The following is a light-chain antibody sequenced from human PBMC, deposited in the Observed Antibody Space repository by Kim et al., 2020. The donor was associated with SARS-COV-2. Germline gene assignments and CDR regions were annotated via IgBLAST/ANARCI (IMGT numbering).Light chain of an antibody. J-gene: IGKJ3*01. Sequence: PASIACWCSKSRVHDDGKHYLNWFYQRPGQSSRRLIYKVSNRDSGVPDRFSGSGSGTDFIMQISRVEAEDVGVYYCMQGTHWPFTFGRGTKVDIK. CDR1: KSRVHDDGKHY. CDR3: MQGTHWPFT. V-gene: IGKV2-30*02. CDR2: KVS.